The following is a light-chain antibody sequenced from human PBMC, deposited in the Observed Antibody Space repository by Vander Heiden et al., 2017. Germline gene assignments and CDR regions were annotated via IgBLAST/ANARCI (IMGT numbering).Light chain of an antibody. J-gene: IGKJ1*01. CDR1: QSVRSSY. V-gene: IGKV3-20*01. CDR2: CAS. Sequence: IVLTQSPGTLTLSPGERATLSCRASQSVRSSYLAWYHQKPGQAPRLLIYCASSRSTGIPDRCSGSGSGTDFTLTISRLEPEDFAVYYCQQYGSSPWTFGQGTKVEIK. CDR3: QQYGSSPWT.